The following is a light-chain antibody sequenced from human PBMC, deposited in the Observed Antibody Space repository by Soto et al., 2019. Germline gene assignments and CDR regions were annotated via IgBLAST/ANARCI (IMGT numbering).Light chain of an antibody. CDR2: DNN. CDR3: GTWDSSLSADVV. Sequence: QSVLTQPPSVSAAPGQTVTISCSGSSSNIGNNYVSWYQQLPGTAPKLLIYDNNKRPSGIPDRFSGSKSGTSATLGITGLQTGDEADYYCGTWDSSLSADVVFGGGTNVTVL. CDR1: SSNIGNNY. J-gene: IGLJ2*01. V-gene: IGLV1-51*01.